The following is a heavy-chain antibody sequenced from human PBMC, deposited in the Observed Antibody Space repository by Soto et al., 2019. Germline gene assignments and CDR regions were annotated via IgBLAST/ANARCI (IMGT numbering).Heavy chain of an antibody. J-gene: IGHJ4*02. V-gene: IGHV3-7*01. CDR2: IKQDGSEK. CDR1: GFTFSTYW. Sequence: EVQLVESGGGLVQPGGSLRLSCAASGFTFSTYWMSWVRQAPGKGLEWVANIKQDGSEKYYVDSVKGRFTISRDNAKDSLYLQMNSLRAEDTAVYYCASWDGYNKYFVGWGQGTLVTVSS. D-gene: IGHD5-12*01. CDR3: ASWDGYNKYFVG.